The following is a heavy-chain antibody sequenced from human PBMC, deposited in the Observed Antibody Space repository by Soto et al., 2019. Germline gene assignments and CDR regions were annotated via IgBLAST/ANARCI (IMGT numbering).Heavy chain of an antibody. CDR3: ARAEVVPAAIQPFDP. CDR2: IYYSGST. CDR1: GGSISSGDYY. D-gene: IGHD2-2*01. J-gene: IGHJ5*02. Sequence: SETLSLTCTVSGGSISSGDYYWSWIRQPPGKGLEWIGYIYYSGSTYYNPSLKSRVTISVDTSKNQFSLKLSSVTAADTAVYYCARAEVVPAAIQPFDPWGQGTLVTVSS. V-gene: IGHV4-30-4*01.